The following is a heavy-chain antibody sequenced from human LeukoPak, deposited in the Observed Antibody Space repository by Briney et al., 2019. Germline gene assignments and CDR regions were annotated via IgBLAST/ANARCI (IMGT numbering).Heavy chain of an antibody. V-gene: IGHV1-8*01. CDR2: MNPNSGNT. D-gene: IGHD2-15*01. CDR1: GYTFTSYD. Sequence: ASVKVSCKASGYTFTSYDINWVRQATGQGLEWMGWMNPNSGNTGYAQKFQGRVTMTRNTSISTAYTELSSLRSEDTAVYYCARGGYDIVVVPAGAFDIWGQGTMVTVSS. CDR3: ARGGYDIVVVPAGAFDI. J-gene: IGHJ3*02.